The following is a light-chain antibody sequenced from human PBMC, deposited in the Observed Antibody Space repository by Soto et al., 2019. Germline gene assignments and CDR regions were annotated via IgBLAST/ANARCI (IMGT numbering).Light chain of an antibody. V-gene: IGKV1-12*01. CDR3: QQCNSFPYT. CDR1: QDISRW. CDR2: AAS. J-gene: IGKJ2*01. Sequence: DIQMTQSPSSVSASVGDRVTITCRASQDISRWLAWYQQTPGKAPKLLIYAASSLQSGVPSRFSGSGSGTDFTLTIGSLQPEDFATYYCQQCNSFPYTFGQGTKLEIK.